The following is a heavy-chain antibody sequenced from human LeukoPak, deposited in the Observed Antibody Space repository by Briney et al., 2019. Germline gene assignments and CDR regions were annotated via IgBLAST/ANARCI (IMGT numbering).Heavy chain of an antibody. CDR1: GFTFSSYS. V-gene: IGHV3-23*01. D-gene: IGHD3-16*01. CDR3: AKDDDWGRYKH. CDR2: ISPSGGIT. J-gene: IGHJ1*01. Sequence: GGSLRLSCAASGFTFSSYSMNWVRQAPGKGLEWVSGISPSGGITYYTDSVKGRFTIFRDNSKNTQSLQMNSLRAEDTAVYYCAKDDDWGRYKHWGQGTLVTVSS.